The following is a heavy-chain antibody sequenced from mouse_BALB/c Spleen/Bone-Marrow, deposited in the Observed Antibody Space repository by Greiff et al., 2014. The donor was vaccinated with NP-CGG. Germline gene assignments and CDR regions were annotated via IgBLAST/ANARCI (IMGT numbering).Heavy chain of an antibody. CDR1: GFSFNSYG. CDR3: ARHANYDQTEVSFVY. D-gene: IGHD2-4*01. Sequence: EVMLVESGGGLVKSGGSLKLSCAASGFSFNSYGMSWVRQTPEKRLEWVATISGGGSYTFYPDSVKGRFTISRDNAKNNLYLQLSSLRSEDTALYYCARHANYDQTEVSFVYWGQGTLVTVSA. V-gene: IGHV5-9-2*01. CDR2: ISGGGSYT. J-gene: IGHJ3*01.